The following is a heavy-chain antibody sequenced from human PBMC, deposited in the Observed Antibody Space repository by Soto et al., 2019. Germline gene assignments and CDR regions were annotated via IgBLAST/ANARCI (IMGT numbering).Heavy chain of an antibody. CDR1: GFTFSSYA. CDR2: ISGSGGST. J-gene: IGHJ6*02. D-gene: IGHD3-9*01. CDR3: AKDSGGFDWLSALYYYYGMDV. V-gene: IGHV3-23*01. Sequence: HPGGSLRLSCAASGFTFSSYAMSWVRQAPGKGLEWVSAISGSGGSTYYADSVKGRFTISRDNSKNTLYLQMNSLRAEDTAVYYCAKDSGGFDWLSALYYYYGMDVWGQGTTVTVSS.